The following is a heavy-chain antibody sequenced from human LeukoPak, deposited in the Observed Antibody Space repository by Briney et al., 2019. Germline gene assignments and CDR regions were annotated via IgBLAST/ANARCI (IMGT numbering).Heavy chain of an antibody. D-gene: IGHD3-16*01. CDR3: ARDKGFGNYWYFDL. J-gene: IGHJ2*01. Sequence: ASVKVSCKASGYTFTDYCIHWVRQAPGQGLEWMGWINPNSGVTNYAQKFQGRVTMTRDTSITTAYMELSSLTSDDTAAFYCARDKGFGNYWYFDLWGRGALVTVSS. V-gene: IGHV1-2*02. CDR1: GYTFTDYC. CDR2: INPNSGVT.